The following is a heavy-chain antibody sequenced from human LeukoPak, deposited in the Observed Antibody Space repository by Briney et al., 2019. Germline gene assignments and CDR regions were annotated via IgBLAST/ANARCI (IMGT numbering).Heavy chain of an antibody. CDR1: GYSISNGYY. Sequence: PPETLSLTCTVSGYSISNGYYWGWIRQPPGKGLEWIGNIFHSGSTYYNPSLKSRVTISVDTSKNQFSLKLSSVTAADTAVYYCARELLSGDPSIGNWGQGTLVTVSS. V-gene: IGHV4-38-2*02. D-gene: IGHD7-27*01. CDR2: IFHSGST. J-gene: IGHJ4*02. CDR3: ARELLSGDPSIGN.